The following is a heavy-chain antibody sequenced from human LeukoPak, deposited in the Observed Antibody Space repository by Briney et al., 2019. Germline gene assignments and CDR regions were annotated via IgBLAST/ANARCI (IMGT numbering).Heavy chain of an antibody. CDR3: ARDPYYYDSSGYPKETYFDY. CDR2: IIPIFGTA. Sequence: ASVKVSCKASGGTLSSYTISWVRQAPGQGLEWMGGIIPIFGTANYAQKFQGRVTITADESTSTAYMELSSLRSEDTAVYYCARDPYYYDSSGYPKETYFDYWGQGTLVTVSS. V-gene: IGHV1-69*13. D-gene: IGHD3-22*01. J-gene: IGHJ4*02. CDR1: GGTLSSYT.